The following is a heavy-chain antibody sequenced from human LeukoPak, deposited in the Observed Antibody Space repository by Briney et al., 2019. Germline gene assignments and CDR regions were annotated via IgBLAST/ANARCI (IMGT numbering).Heavy chain of an antibody. J-gene: IGHJ4*02. CDR2: ISHDGNGK. CDR1: GFTFSSYG. V-gene: IGHV3-30*18. CDR3: AKGRNKHNSGSPALDY. Sequence: GGSLRLSCAASGFTFSSYGMHWVRQAPGKGLQWVAAISHDGNGKYYAASVKGRFTISRDDSKNTVHLQMNSLTVDDTAVYYCAKGRNKHNSGSPALDYWGQGSQVTVSS. D-gene: IGHD6-19*01.